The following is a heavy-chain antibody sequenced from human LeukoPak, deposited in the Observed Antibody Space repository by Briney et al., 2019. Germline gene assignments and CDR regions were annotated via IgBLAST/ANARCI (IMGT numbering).Heavy chain of an antibody. D-gene: IGHD3-10*01. CDR1: GYTFTGYY. CDR2: INPNSGGT. Sequence: ASVKVSCKASGYTFTGYYMHWVRQAPGQGLEWMGWINPNSGGTNYAQKFQGRVTMTRDTSISTAYMELSSLRSEDTAVYYCARGPLLWFGELLYYFDYWGQGTLVTVSS. CDR3: ARGPLLWFGELLYYFDY. V-gene: IGHV1-2*02. J-gene: IGHJ4*02.